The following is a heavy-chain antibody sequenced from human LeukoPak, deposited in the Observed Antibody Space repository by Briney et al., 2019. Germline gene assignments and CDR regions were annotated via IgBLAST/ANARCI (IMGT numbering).Heavy chain of an antibody. J-gene: IGHJ5*02. V-gene: IGHV1-2*02. D-gene: IGHD2-2*01. CDR3: ARPPDLAPAAMGRFDP. Sequence: ASVKVSCKASGYTFTGYYMHWVRQAPGQGLEWMGWINPNSGGTNYAQKFQGRVTMTRDTSISTAYMELSRLRSDDTAVYYCARPPDLAPAAMGRFDPWGQGTLVTVSS. CDR2: INPNSGGT. CDR1: GYTFTGYY.